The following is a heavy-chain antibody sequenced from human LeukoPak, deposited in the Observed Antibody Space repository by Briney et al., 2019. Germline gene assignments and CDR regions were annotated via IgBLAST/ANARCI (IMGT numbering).Heavy chain of an antibody. CDR3: ARGKQAAALTEPSDY. D-gene: IGHD6-13*01. V-gene: IGHV1-2*02. J-gene: IGHJ4*02. CDR1: GYTFTDYY. CDR2: INPNSGGT. Sequence: ASVKVSCKASGYTFTDYYLHWVRQAPGQGPEWMGWINPNSGGTKYAQKFQGRVTMTRDTSISTAYMELSSLRSDDTAVYYCARGKQAAALTEPSDYWGQGTLVTVSS.